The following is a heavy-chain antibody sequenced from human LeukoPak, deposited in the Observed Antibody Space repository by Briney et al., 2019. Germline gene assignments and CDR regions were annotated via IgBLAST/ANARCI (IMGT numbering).Heavy chain of an antibody. CDR2: ISYDGSNK. CDR1: GFTFSSYG. V-gene: IGHV3-30*18. J-gene: IGHJ6*02. Sequence: GRSLRLSCAASGFTFSSYGMHWVRQAPGKGLEWVAVISYDGSNKYYADSVKGRFTISRDNSKNTLYLQMNSLRAEDTAVYYCAKDQSITIFGVAPYGMDVWGQGTTVTVSS. D-gene: IGHD3-3*01. CDR3: AKDQSITIFGVAPYGMDV.